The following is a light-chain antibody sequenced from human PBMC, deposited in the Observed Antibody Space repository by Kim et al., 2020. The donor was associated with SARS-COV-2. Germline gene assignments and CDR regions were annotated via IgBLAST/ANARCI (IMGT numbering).Light chain of an antibody. V-gene: IGLV2-11*01. J-gene: IGLJ2*01. Sequence: GQSVTTACTGTSSDVGGYNYVSWYQQHPGKAPTRMIYDVSKRPSGVPDRFSGSKSGNTASLTISGLQAEDEADYYCCSYAGSYTLVFGGGTQLTVL. CDR3: CSYAGSYTLV. CDR1: SSDVGGYNY. CDR2: DVS.